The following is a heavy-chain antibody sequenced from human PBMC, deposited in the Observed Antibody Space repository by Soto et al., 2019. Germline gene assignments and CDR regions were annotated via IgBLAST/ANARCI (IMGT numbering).Heavy chain of an antibody. D-gene: IGHD2-21*01. CDR2: ISAFNGNS. CDR3: TSLFLATPALSGGDAESHFDY. CDR1: GYSFTSYG. J-gene: IGHJ4*01. Sequence: QVQMVHTVAEVKKHGASVKVSCKASGYSFTSYGISWVRQATTHGLERMGWISAFNGNSHHAQKLQGRVTMTTDTLQSTTSIELRSLRSGDSAVHDCTSLFLATPALSGGDAESHFDYWGDSTLFTVS. V-gene: IGHV1-18*01.